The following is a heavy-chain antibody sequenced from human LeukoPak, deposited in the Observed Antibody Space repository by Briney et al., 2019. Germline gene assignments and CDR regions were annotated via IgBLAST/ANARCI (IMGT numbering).Heavy chain of an antibody. D-gene: IGHD3-10*01. CDR1: GYTFTSYG. J-gene: IGHJ5*02. CDR3: ARDQKAATRPLLWFGELLDNWFDP. V-gene: IGHV1-18*01. Sequence: GASVKVSCKASGYTFTSYGISWVRQAPGQGLEWMGWISAYNGNTNYAQKLQGRVTMTTDTSTSTAYMELRSLRSDDTAVYYCARDQKAATRPLLWFGELLDNWFDPWGQGTLVTVSS. CDR2: ISAYNGNT.